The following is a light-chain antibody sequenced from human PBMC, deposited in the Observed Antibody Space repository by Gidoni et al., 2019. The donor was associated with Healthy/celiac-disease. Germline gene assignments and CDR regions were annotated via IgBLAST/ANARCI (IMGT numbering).Light chain of an antibody. CDR3: QAWDSSTPEV. J-gene: IGLJ2*01. CDR1: KLGDKY. CDR2: QDS. V-gene: IGLV3-1*01. Sequence: SYELTQPPSVSVSPGQTARITCSGDKLGDKYACWYQQKPGQSPVLVIYQDSKRPSGIPERFSGSNSGNTATLTISGTQAMDEADYYCQAWDSSTPEVFGGGTKLTVL.